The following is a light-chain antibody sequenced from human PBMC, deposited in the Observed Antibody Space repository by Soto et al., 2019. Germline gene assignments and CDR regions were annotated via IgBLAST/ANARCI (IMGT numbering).Light chain of an antibody. V-gene: IGKV1-9*01. CDR1: QGISSY. CDR3: QQLNSYPALA. CDR2: AAS. J-gene: IGKJ3*01. Sequence: DIQLTQSPSFLSASVGDRVTITCRASQGISSYLAWYQQKPGKAPKLLIYAASTLQSGVPSRFSGSGSGTEFPLTISSLQPEDFATYYCQQLNSYPALAFGPGTKVDI.